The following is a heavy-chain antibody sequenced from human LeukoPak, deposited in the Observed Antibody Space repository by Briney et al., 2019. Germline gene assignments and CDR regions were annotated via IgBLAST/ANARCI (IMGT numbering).Heavy chain of an antibody. Sequence: SETLSLTCTVSGSSISSSTDYWGWIRQPPGKGLEWIANIYYSGSTYYNPSLKSRVTISVDTSKNQFSLKLSSVTAADTAVYYCAGLIRPGWFDPWGQGTLVTVSS. V-gene: IGHV4-39*01. D-gene: IGHD1-14*01. CDR1: GSSISSSTDY. CDR3: AGLIRPGWFDP. CDR2: IYYSGST. J-gene: IGHJ5*02.